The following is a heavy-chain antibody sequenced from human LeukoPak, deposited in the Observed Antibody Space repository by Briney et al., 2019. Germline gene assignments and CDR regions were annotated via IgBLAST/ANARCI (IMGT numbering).Heavy chain of an antibody. CDR3: ARSRTKRVPEDY. Sequence: PSETLSLTCAVSSGSIFRSNWWSWVRQPPGKGLEWIGQIFHSGSTSYSPSLKSRVTISVDKSKNQFSLRLTSVTAADTAVYYCARSRTKRVPEDYWGQGTLVTVSS. CDR1: SGSIFRSNW. CDR2: IFHSGST. V-gene: IGHV4-4*02. J-gene: IGHJ4*02. D-gene: IGHD2-2*01.